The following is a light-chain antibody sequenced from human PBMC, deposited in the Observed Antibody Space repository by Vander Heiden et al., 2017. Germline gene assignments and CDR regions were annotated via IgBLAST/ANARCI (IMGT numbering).Light chain of an antibody. CDR3: AAWDDSLNGWV. CDR2: YDD. J-gene: IGLJ3*02. V-gene: IGLV1-36*01. Sequence: QSVPSSPPSLAAAPRQRVTISCSGSSSNIGNNAVNWYQQLPGKAPKLLIYYDDLLPSGVSDRFSGSKSGTSASLAISGLQSEDEADYYCAAWDDSLNGWVFGGGTKLTVL. CDR1: SSNIGNNA.